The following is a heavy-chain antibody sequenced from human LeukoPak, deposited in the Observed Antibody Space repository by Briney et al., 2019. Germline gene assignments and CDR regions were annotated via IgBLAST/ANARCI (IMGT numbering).Heavy chain of an antibody. D-gene: IGHD3-10*01. CDR1: GGSISSGDYY. CDR3: ARGEGRYGSGCNPDDY. J-gene: IGHJ4*02. Sequence: SQTLSLTCTVSGGSISSGDYYWSWIRQPPGKGLEWIGYSYYSGSTYYNPSLKSRVTISVDTSKNQFSLKLSSVTAADTAVYYCARGEGRYGSGCNPDDYWGQGTLVTVSS. CDR2: SYYSGST. V-gene: IGHV4-30-4*08.